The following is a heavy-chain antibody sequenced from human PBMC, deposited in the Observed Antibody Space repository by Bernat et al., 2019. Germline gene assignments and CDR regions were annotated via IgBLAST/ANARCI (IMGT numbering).Heavy chain of an antibody. CDR1: AGSISSHNYF. D-gene: IGHD3-22*01. V-gene: IGHV4-39*01. CDR3: ATPWRATYYYGSSGYYGWDAFDT. J-gene: IGHJ3*02. CDR2: VYSSGST. Sequence: QLQLQESGPGLVKPSETLSLTCTVSAGSISSHNYFWGWIREPPGKGLEWIGSVYSSGSTYYNPSLKGRVTISVDTSKNQFSLKLTSVTAADKAVYYCATPWRATYYYGSSGYYGWDAFDTWGQGTMVTVSS.